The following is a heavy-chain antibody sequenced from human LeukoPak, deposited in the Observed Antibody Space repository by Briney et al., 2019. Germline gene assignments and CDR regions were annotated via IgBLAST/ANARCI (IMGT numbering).Heavy chain of an antibody. J-gene: IGHJ4*02. D-gene: IGHD5-18*01. CDR1: GFTFSSYW. Sequence: GGSLGLSCAASGFTFSSYWMSWVRQAPGKGLEWVANINQDGSEKYYVDSVKGRFTISRDNAKNSLYLQMNSLRAEDTAVYYCARPRWIQLIDYWGQGTLVTVSS. CDR2: INQDGSEK. CDR3: ARPRWIQLIDY. V-gene: IGHV3-7*01.